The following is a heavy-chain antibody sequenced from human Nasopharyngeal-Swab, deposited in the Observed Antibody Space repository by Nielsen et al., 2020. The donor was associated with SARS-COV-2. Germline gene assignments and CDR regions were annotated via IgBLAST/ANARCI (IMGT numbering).Heavy chain of an antibody. J-gene: IGHJ4*02. CDR1: GGTFSSYA. CDR2: IIPIFGTA. CDR3: ARGYSGYGYYFDY. D-gene: IGHD5-12*01. Sequence: SVKVSCKASGGTFSSYAISWVRQAPGQGLEWMGGIIPIFGTANYAQKFQGRVTITADESTGTAYMELSSLRSEDTAVYYCARGYSGYGYYFDYWGQGTLVTVSS. V-gene: IGHV1-69*13.